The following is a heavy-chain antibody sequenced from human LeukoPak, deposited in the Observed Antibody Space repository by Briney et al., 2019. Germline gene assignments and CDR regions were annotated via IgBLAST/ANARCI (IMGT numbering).Heavy chain of an antibody. Sequence: GASVKVSCKASGYTFTSYYMHWVRQAPGQGLEWMGIINPSGGSTSYAQKFQGRVTMTRDMSTSTVYMELSSLRSGDTAVYYCARGGSSGLWLAYWGQGTLVTVSS. CDR1: GYTFTSYY. V-gene: IGHV1-46*01. D-gene: IGHD3-22*01. CDR3: ARGGSSGLWLAY. CDR2: INPSGGST. J-gene: IGHJ4*02.